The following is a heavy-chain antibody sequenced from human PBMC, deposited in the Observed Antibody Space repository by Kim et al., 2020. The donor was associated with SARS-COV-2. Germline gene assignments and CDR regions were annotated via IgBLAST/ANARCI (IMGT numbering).Heavy chain of an antibody. J-gene: IGHJ4*02. CDR1: GFTFSSYA. CDR3: VKDFATYDSSGYYFQGPYYFDY. Sequence: GGSLRLSCSASGFTFSSYAMHWVRQAPGKGLEYVSAISSNGGSTYYADSVKGRFTISRDNSKNTLYLQMSSLRAEDTAVYYCVKDFATYDSSGYYFQGPYYFDYWGQGTLVTVSS. V-gene: IGHV3-64D*09. D-gene: IGHD3-22*01. CDR2: ISSNGGST.